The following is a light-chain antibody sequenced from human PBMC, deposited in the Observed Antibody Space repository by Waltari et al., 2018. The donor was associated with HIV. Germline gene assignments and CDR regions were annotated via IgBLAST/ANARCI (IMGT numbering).Light chain of an antibody. Sequence: SYELTQPPSVSVSPGQTARITCSGDALPKQYAYWYQQKPGQAPVLVIYKASERPSGIPERFSGSSSGTTVTLTISGVQAEDEADYYCQSAASSATYRVFGGGTKLTVL. J-gene: IGLJ3*02. CDR3: QSAASSATYRV. V-gene: IGLV3-25*03. CDR2: KAS. CDR1: ALPKQY.